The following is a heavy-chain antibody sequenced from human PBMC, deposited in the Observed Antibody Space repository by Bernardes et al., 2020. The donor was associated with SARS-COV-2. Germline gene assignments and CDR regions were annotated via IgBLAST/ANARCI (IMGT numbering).Heavy chain of an antibody. V-gene: IGHV1-24*01. CDR3: ATDSIFGVVVYAFTH. CDR2: PDPVYGEK. Sequence: ASVKVSCKVSGSTLSVLSMHWVRQVPGKGLEWMGGPDPVYGEKIYAQKFQGRVTLTEDTSTDTAYMELSNLRSEDTAVYYCATDSIFGVVVYAFTHWGQGALVTVSS. CDR1: GSTLSVLS. D-gene: IGHD3-3*01. J-gene: IGHJ4*02.